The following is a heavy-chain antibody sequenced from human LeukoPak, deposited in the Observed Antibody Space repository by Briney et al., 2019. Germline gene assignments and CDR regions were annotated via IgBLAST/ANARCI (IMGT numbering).Heavy chain of an antibody. V-gene: IGHV4-34*09. Sequence: PSETLSLTCAVYGGSFSGYYWSWIRQPPGKGLEWIGYIYYSGSTYYNPSLKSRVTISVDTSKNQFSLKLSSVTAADTAVYYCARDQISRYCSGGSCYGYYYGMDVWGQGTTVTVSS. J-gene: IGHJ6*02. D-gene: IGHD2-15*01. CDR3: ARDQISRYCSGGSCYGYYYGMDV. CDR2: IYYSGST. CDR1: GGSFSGYY.